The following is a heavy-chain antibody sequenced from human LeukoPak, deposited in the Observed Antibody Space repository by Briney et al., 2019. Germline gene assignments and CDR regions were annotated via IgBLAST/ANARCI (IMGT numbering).Heavy chain of an antibody. J-gene: IGHJ1*01. Sequence: GGALRLSCAASGFTFSSYGMHWVRQAPGTGLEGGAFIRYDGSNKYYADSVKGRFTISRDNSKNTLYLQMNRLRAEDTAVYYCAKDARGSAEYFQHWGQGTLVTVSS. V-gene: IGHV3-30*02. D-gene: IGHD3-10*01. CDR1: GFTFSSYG. CDR3: AKDARGSAEYFQH. CDR2: IRYDGSNK.